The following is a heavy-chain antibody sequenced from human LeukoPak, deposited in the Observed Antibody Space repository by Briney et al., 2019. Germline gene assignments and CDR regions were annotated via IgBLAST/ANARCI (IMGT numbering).Heavy chain of an antibody. J-gene: IGHJ4*02. D-gene: IGHD3-22*01. CDR3: ARRGEVYYDSSGYPTLFDY. Sequence: PSETLSLTCTVSGGSISSSSYYWGWIRQPPGKGLEWIGSIYYSGSTYYNPSLKSRVTISVDTSKIQFSLKLSSVTAADTAVYYCARRGEVYYDSSGYPTLFDYWGQGTLVTVSS. V-gene: IGHV4-39*01. CDR2: IYYSGST. CDR1: GGSISSSSYY.